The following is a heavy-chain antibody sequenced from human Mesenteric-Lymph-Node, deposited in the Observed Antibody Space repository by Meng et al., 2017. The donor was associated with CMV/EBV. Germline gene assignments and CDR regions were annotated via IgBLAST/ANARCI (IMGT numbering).Heavy chain of an antibody. CDR2: IYYSGST. Sequence: ESLKISCTVSRGSISSSNYFWGWIRQPPGKGLEWIGSIYYSGSTYYSPALQSRVTISVDLSNNQFSLKLSSVTAADAAVYYCASISGGHYFDYWGQGTLVTVSS. CDR1: RGSISSSNYF. D-gene: IGHD3-10*01. CDR3: ASISGGHYFDY. J-gene: IGHJ4*02. V-gene: IGHV4-39*07.